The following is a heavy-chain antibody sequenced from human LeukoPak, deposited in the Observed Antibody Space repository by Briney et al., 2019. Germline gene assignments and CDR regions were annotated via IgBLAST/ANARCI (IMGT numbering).Heavy chain of an antibody. Sequence: SVRLPCTASGFIFAHHALRWVRQAPGKGLERVGFIRSKAYGGTPEYGASVRDRFTIPSDDSNVIAYLQMNNLKSEDTAVYYCARGPILLWLHNGMDVWGPGTTVIVSS. D-gene: IGHD2/OR15-2a*01. V-gene: IGHV3-49*04. J-gene: IGHJ6*02. CDR3: ARGPILLWLHNGMDV. CDR2: IRSKAYGGTP. CDR1: GFIFAHHA.